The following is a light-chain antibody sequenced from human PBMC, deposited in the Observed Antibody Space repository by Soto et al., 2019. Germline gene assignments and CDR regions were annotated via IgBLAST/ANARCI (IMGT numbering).Light chain of an antibody. V-gene: IGLV2-14*03. CDR1: SSDVGGYNY. CDR2: DDS. J-gene: IGLJ1*01. Sequence: QSALTQPASVSGSPGQSITISCTGTSSDVGGYNYVSWYQQHPGKAPKLMIYDDSHRPSGVSNRFSGSKSGNTASLTISGLQAEDEADYYCSSYKGSISLYVFGTGTQLTVL. CDR3: SSYKGSISLYV.